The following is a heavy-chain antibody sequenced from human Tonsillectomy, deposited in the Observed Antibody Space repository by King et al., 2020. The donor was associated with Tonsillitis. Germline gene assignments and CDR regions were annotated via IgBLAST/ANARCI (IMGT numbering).Heavy chain of an antibody. Sequence: EVQLVESGGGLVQPGGSLRLSCAASGFTFSDYWMYWVRQTPGKGLVWVSRINSDGSSTSSADSVKGRFTISRDNAKNTLYQQMNSLRAEDTAVYYCVIGTRYYFVYWGQGTLVTVSS. CDR2: INSDGSST. CDR1: GFTFSDYW. CDR3: VIGTRYYFVY. D-gene: IGHD2-15*01. J-gene: IGHJ4*02. V-gene: IGHV3-74*01.